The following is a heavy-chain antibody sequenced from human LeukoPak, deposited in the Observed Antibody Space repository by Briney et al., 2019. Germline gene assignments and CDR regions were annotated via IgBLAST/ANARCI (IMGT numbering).Heavy chain of an antibody. CDR2: IYPGDSDT. J-gene: IGHJ4*02. CDR3: ARHRELAYFDY. V-gene: IGHV5-51*01. CDR1: GYSFTSYW. D-gene: IGHD6-13*01. Sequence: GESLTISCKGSGYSFTSYWIGWARQMPGKGLEWMGIIYPGDSDTRYSPSFQGQVTISADKSISTAYLQWSSLKASDTAMYYCARHRELAYFDYWGQGTLVTVSS.